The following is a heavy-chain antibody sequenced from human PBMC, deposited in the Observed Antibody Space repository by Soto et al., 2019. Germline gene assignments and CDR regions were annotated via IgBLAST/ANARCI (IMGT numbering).Heavy chain of an antibody. Sequence: GPTLVNPRQTLTLTCTFSGFSLTTPGMCVSWIRQPPGKALEWLAVIDWDDDKYYSTSLKTRLSISMDTSKSQVVLEMTNVAPVDTATYYCAHIRGAGAYYYYPMDVWGQGTTVTVSS. D-gene: IGHD3-10*01. J-gene: IGHJ6*02. V-gene: IGHV2-70*12. CDR3: AHIRGAGAYYYYPMDV. CDR1: GFSLTTPGMC. CDR2: IDWDDDK.